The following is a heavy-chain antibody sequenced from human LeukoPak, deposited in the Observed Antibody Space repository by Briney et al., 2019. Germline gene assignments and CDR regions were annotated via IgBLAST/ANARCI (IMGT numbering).Heavy chain of an antibody. V-gene: IGHV3-7*01. CDR2: INPDGNEK. J-gene: IGHJ4*02. D-gene: IGHD6-13*01. Sequence: GGSLRLSCAASGLTFLDYWMHWVRLAPGRGLEWLANINPDGNEKYYVDSVKGRFAMSRDNAKNEVYLEMNSLRAEDTRVYYCLGRDSSRSPSAYWGQGTLVSVSS. CDR1: GLTFLDYW. CDR3: LGRDSSRSPSAY.